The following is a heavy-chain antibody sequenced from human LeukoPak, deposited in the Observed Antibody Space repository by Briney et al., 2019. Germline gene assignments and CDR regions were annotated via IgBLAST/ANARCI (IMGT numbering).Heavy chain of an antibody. CDR2: INPNSGGT. D-gene: IGHD3-3*01. Sequence: ASVKVFCKASGYTFTGYYMHWVRQAPGQGLEWMGWINPNSGGTNYAQKFQGRVTMTRDTSISTAYMELSRLRSDDTAVYYCARVGRVNDFWSGYFDYWGQGTLVTVSS. CDR1: GYTFTGYY. J-gene: IGHJ4*02. V-gene: IGHV1-2*02. CDR3: ARVGRVNDFWSGYFDY.